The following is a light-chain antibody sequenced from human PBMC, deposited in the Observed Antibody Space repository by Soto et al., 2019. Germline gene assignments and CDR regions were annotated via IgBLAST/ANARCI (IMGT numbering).Light chain of an antibody. CDR2: AAS. Sequence: DIQMTQSPSSLSAFVGDRVTITCRASQSISNYLHWYQQKPGKAPKLLIFAASSLQSGVPSRFSGSGSGTDFALTISSLQPEDFATYYCQQGYNIPRTLGQGTKVEIK. V-gene: IGKV1-39*01. CDR1: QSISNY. J-gene: IGKJ1*01. CDR3: QQGYNIPRT.